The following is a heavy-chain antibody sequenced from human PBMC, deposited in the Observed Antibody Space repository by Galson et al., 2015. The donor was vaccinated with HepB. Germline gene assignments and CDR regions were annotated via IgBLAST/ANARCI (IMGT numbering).Heavy chain of an antibody. CDR2: ISSSSSTI. D-gene: IGHD6-19*01. CDR3: ARGSSGWRMGLNY. J-gene: IGHJ4*02. CDR1: GFTFSTYT. V-gene: IGHV3-48*02. Sequence: SLRLSCAASGFTFSTYTMNWVRQAPGKGLEWVSYISSSSSTIYYADSVKGRFTISRDNAKNSLYLHMHSLRDEDTAVYYCARGSSGWRMGLNYWGQGTLVTVSS.